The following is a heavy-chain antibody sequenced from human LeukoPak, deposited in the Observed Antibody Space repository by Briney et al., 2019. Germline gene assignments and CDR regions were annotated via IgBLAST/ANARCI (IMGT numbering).Heavy chain of an antibody. Sequence: GGSLRLSCAASGFTFSDYYMYWIRQAPGKGLEWVSSISSSGGTIYYADSVKGRFTISRDNAKNSLYLQMSSLRAGDTAVYYCARATRADTAMVNFDYWGQGTLVTVSS. CDR3: ARATRADTAMVNFDY. D-gene: IGHD5-18*01. J-gene: IGHJ4*02. V-gene: IGHV3-11*01. CDR2: ISSSGGTI. CDR1: GFTFSDYY.